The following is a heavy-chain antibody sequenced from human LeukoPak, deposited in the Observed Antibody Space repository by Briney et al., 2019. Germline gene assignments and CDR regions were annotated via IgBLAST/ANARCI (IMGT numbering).Heavy chain of an antibody. J-gene: IGHJ4*02. D-gene: IGHD3-22*01. CDR3: AKDVASSTYHFESSGLLHY. Sequence: GGSLRLPCAASGFTFDDYGMSWVRQAQGKGLEWVAYIRYDGSYKHYADSVKGRFTISRDNSKNTLYLQMNSLRGEDTAVYYCAKDVASSTYHFESSGLLHYWGQGTLVTVSS. CDR1: GFTFDDYG. CDR2: IRYDGSYK. V-gene: IGHV3-30*02.